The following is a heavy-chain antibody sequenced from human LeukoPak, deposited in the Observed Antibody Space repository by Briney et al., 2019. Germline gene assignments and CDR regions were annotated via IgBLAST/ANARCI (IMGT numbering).Heavy chain of an antibody. CDR1: GGSISSYY. J-gene: IGHJ6*02. Sequence: SETLSLTCTVSGGSISSYYWSWIRQPPGKGLEWIGYIYYSGSTNCNPSLKSRVTISVDTSKNQFSLKLSSVTAADTAVYYCAREAATRYNYYGMDVWGQGTTVTVSS. CDR3: AREAATRYNYYGMDV. CDR2: IYYSGST. V-gene: IGHV4-59*01. D-gene: IGHD2-15*01.